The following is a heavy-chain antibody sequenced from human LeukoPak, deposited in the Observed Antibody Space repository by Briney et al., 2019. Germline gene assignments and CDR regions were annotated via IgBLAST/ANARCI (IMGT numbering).Heavy chain of an antibody. J-gene: IGHJ4*02. CDR1: GYSISSGYY. CDR2: IYHSGST. Sequence: SETLSLTCTASGYSISSGYYWGWIRQPPGKGLEWIGSIYHSGSTYYNPSLKSRVTISVDTSKNQFSLKLSSVTAADTAVYYCARVTERTLGATTDYWGQGTLVTVSS. CDR3: ARVTERTLGATTDY. V-gene: IGHV4-38-2*02. D-gene: IGHD1-26*01.